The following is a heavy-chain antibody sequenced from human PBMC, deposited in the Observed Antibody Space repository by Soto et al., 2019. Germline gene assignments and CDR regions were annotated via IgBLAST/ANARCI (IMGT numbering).Heavy chain of an antibody. Sequence: GGSLRLSCAASGFIFKMYWMHWVRQSPGKGLVWISRVYNDGTYSDYADSVRGRFTISRDNVNDTLYLQMNNLRAEDSGLYYCTRGPRPISTGTGAYWGQGTQVTVSS. CDR2: VYNDGTYS. CDR3: TRGPRPISTGTGAY. D-gene: IGHD3-10*01. V-gene: IGHV3-74*01. J-gene: IGHJ4*02. CDR1: GFIFKMYW.